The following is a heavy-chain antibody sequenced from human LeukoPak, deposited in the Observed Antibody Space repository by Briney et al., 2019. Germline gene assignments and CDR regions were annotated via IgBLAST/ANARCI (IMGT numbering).Heavy chain of an antibody. CDR1: GFTFYSYG. V-gene: IGHV3-15*05. Sequence: GGSLRLSCAASGFTFYSYGMNWVRQAPGKGLEWVGLIKSNTNGGTTAYAAPVKGRFTISRDDSKNTLYLQMDSLKTEDTGVYYCTTEYWGSNYWGQGTLVTVSS. CDR2: IKSNTNGGTT. J-gene: IGHJ4*02. CDR3: TTEYWGSNY. D-gene: IGHD7-27*01.